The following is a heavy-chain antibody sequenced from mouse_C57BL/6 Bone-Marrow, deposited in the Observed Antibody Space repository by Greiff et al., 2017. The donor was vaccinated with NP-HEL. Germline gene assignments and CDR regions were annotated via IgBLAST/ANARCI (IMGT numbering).Heavy chain of an antibody. CDR3: ARTVVAKWYFDV. V-gene: IGHV5-16*01. CDR1: GFTFSDYY. D-gene: IGHD1-1*01. CDR2: INYDGSST. J-gene: IGHJ1*03. Sequence: DVHLVESEGGLVQPGSSMKLSCTASGFTFSDYYMAWVRQVPEKGLEWVANINYDGSSTYYLDSLKSRFIISRDNAKNILYLQMSSLKSEDTATYYCARTVVAKWYFDVWGTGTTVTVSS.